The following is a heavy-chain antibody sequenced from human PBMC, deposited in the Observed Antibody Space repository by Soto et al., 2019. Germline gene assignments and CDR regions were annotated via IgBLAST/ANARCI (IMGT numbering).Heavy chain of an antibody. V-gene: IGHV3-33*01. J-gene: IGHJ4*02. CDR3: ARDLYNCGFIDY. CDR1: GFTFSNYG. Sequence: QVQLVESGGGVVQPGRSLRLSCAASGFTFSNYGMHWVRQAPGKGLEWVAVIWYDGSNKHYADSVKGRFTISRDNSKNPLYLQMNSLRAEDTAIYYGARDLYNCGFIDYWGQGTLVTVSS. CDR2: IWYDGSNK. D-gene: IGHD1-20*01.